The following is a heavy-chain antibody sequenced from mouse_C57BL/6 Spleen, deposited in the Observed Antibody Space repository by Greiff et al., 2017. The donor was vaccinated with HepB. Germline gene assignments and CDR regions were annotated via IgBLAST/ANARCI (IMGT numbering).Heavy chain of an antibody. D-gene: IGHD1-1*01. CDR3: ARTLITTVVATDWYFDV. Sequence: VQLQQSGPELVKPGASVKISCKASGYSFTVYNMNWVKQSNGKSLEWIGVINPNYGTTSYNQKFKGKATLTVDQSSSTAYMQLNSLTSEDSAVYYCARTLITTVVATDWYFDVWGTGTTVTVSS. J-gene: IGHJ1*03. CDR1: GYSFTVYN. CDR2: INPNYGTT. V-gene: IGHV1-39*01.